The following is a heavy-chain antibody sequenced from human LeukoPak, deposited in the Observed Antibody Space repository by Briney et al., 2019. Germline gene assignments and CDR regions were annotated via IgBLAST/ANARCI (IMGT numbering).Heavy chain of an antibody. CDR3: TRSTNLEAFDI. J-gene: IGHJ3*02. V-gene: IGHV4-59*01. D-gene: IGHD2-8*01. CDR2: VYNSGNT. CDR1: GGSISSYY. Sequence: SETLSLTCTVSGGSISSYYWSWVRQPPGKGLEWMGYVYNSGNTDYHPSLKSRVTISADTSKNQCSLKLSSVTTADTAVYYCTRSTNLEAFDIWGQGTMVTVSS.